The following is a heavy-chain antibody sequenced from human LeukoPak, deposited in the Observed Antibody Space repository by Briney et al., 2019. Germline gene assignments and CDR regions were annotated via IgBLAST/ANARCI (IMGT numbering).Heavy chain of an antibody. V-gene: IGHV4-39*01. D-gene: IGHD5-18*01. CDR2: IYYSGST. Sequence: PSETLSLTCGSLSGTHYWGWIRQPPGTGLEWIGSIYYSGSTYYNPSLKSRVAISVDTSRNQISLKLSSVTAADTAVYYCARHNPGYSYGPFDYWGQGTLVTVSS. J-gene: IGHJ4*02. CDR3: ARHNPGYSYGPFDY. CDR1: GSLSGTHY.